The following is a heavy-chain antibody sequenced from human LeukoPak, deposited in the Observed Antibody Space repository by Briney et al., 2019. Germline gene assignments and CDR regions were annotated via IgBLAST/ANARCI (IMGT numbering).Heavy chain of an antibody. Sequence: SETLSLTCTVSGGSISSSSYYWGWIRQPPGKGLEWIGSIYYSGSTYYNPSLKSRVTISVDTSKNQFSLKLSSVTAADTAVYYCAREYGLRHYYYYMDVWGKGTTVTVSS. V-gene: IGHV4-39*07. CDR1: GGSISSSSYY. D-gene: IGHD3/OR15-3a*01. CDR3: AREYGLRHYYYYMDV. J-gene: IGHJ6*03. CDR2: IYYSGST.